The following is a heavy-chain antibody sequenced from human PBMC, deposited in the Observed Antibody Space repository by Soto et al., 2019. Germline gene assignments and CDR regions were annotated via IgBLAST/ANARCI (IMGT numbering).Heavy chain of an antibody. Sequence: SETLSLTCTVSGGSISSGGYYWGWIRQPPGKGLEWIGYIYYSGSTYYNPSLKSRVTISVDTSKNQFSLKLSSVTAADTAVYYCARVQLQPYYGMDVWGQGTTVTVSS. CDR2: IYYSGST. V-gene: IGHV4-30-4*01. D-gene: IGHD4-4*01. CDR1: GGSISSGGYY. CDR3: ARVQLQPYYGMDV. J-gene: IGHJ6*02.